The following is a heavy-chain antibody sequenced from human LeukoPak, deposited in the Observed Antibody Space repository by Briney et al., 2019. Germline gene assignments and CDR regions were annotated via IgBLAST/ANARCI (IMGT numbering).Heavy chain of an antibody. V-gene: IGHV4-61*02. Sequence: SETLSLTCTVSGGSISSGSYYWSWIRQPAGKGLEWIGRIYTSGSTNYNPSLKSRVTISVDTSKNQFSLKLSSVTAADTAVYYCARLNRVYDDYWGQGTLVTVSS. J-gene: IGHJ4*02. CDR3: ARLNRVYDDY. CDR2: IYTSGST. CDR1: GGSISSGSYY. D-gene: IGHD1-14*01.